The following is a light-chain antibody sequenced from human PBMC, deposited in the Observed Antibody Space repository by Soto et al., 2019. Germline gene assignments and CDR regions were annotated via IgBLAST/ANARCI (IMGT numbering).Light chain of an antibody. V-gene: IGLV2-14*01. J-gene: IGLJ1*01. Sequence: QSALTQPASVSGSPGQSITISCTGTSSDVGGYNYVSWYQQHPDKAPKLMIYDVSNRPSGVSNRFSGSKSGNTASLTSSGLQAEDEADYCCSSYTSSSTLVFGTGTKLTVL. CDR2: DVS. CDR1: SSDVGGYNY. CDR3: SSYTSSSTLV.